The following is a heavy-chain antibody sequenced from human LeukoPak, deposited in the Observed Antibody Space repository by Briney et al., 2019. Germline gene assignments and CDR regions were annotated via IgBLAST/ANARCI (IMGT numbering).Heavy chain of an antibody. J-gene: IGHJ6*03. D-gene: IGHD3-10*01. CDR3: ARAYYYGSGSYYKEGYYYDMDV. CDR1: GGSISRGGYY. CDR2: IYYSGST. Sequence: TVSLTCPVSGGSISRGGYYWRWIPQHPGKGLEWLVYIYYSGSTYYNPSLESRVTISVDTSKNQFSLKLSSVTAADTAVYYCARAYYYGSGSYYKEGYYYDMDVWGKGTTVTVSS. V-gene: IGHV4-31*03.